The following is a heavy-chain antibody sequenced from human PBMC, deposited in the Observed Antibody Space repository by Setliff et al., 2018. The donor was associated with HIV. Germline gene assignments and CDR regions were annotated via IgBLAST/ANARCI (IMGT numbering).Heavy chain of an antibody. CDR2: TNSDGTTT. CDR3: VKGKRSDSTGGWGYYLDA. J-gene: IGHJ6*03. Sequence: GGSLRLSCAASGFTFTNYWMHWVRQAPGKGLMWVSRTNSDGTTTTYPYSMKGRFTISRDNAENTLYLQMSSLRPEDPACYYCVKGKRSDSTGGWGYYLDAWGKGTTVTVSS. V-gene: IGHV3-74*01. D-gene: IGHD2-8*02. CDR1: GFTFTNYW.